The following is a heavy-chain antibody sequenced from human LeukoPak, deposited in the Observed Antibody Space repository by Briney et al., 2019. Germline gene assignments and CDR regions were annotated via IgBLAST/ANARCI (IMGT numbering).Heavy chain of an antibody. Sequence: GGSLRLSCAASGFTFSSYWMSWVRQAPGKGLEWVANIKQDGSEKYYVDSVKGRFTISRDNAKNTLYLQMNSLRAEDTAVYYCAKGKERYYDSSGYIDYWGQGTLVTVSS. J-gene: IGHJ4*02. CDR2: IKQDGSEK. CDR3: AKGKERYYDSSGYIDY. D-gene: IGHD3-22*01. CDR1: GFTFSSYW. V-gene: IGHV3-7*01.